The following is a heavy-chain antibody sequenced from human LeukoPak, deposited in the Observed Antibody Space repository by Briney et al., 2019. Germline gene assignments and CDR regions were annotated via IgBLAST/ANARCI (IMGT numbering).Heavy chain of an antibody. J-gene: IGHJ4*02. Sequence: GGSLRLSCAASGFTFSDYWIHWVRQAPGKGLVWVSRINTDGSITNYADSVKGRFSISRDNAKNTLYLQMSSLRAEDTAIYYCARDKSAGADTGSSFYYWGQGALVTVSS. D-gene: IGHD3-10*01. CDR2: INTDGSIT. CDR1: GFTFSDYW. V-gene: IGHV3-74*01. CDR3: ARDKSAGADTGSSFYY.